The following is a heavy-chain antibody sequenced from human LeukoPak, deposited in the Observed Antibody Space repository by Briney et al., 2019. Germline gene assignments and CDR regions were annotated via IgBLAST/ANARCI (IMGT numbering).Heavy chain of an antibody. D-gene: IGHD3-10*01. J-gene: IGHJ6*02. V-gene: IGHV3-33*08. Sequence: GGSLRLSCAASGFTFSSCGMNWVRQAPGKGLEWVAVVWYDASDKYYTDSVKGQFTISRDNSENTLYLQMNSLRAEDTAVYYCARGNYGSGSNYNYGMDVWGRGTTVIVSS. CDR3: ARGNYGSGSNYNYGMDV. CDR2: VWYDASDK. CDR1: GFTFSSCG.